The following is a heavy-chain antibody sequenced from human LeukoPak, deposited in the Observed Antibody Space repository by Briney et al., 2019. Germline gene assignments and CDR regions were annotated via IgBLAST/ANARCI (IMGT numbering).Heavy chain of an antibody. V-gene: IGHV4-59*01. J-gene: IGHJ4*02. Sequence: SETLSLTCTVSGGSISSYYWSWIRQPPGKGLEWIGYIYYSGSTNYNPSLRSRVTISVDTSKNQFSLKLSSVTAADTAVYYCAGGYSYGQRVFFDYWGQGTLVTVSS. CDR3: AGGYSYGQRVFFDY. CDR1: GGSISSYY. CDR2: IYYSGST. D-gene: IGHD5-18*01.